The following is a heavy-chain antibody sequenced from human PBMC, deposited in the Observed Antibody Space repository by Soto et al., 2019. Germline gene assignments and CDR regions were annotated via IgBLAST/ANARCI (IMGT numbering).Heavy chain of an antibody. CDR2: IYWNDDK. V-gene: IGHV2-5*01. CDR1: GFSLSTSGVG. D-gene: IGHD3-10*01. Sequence: GSGPTLVNPTQTLTLTCTFSGFSLSTSGVGVGWIRQPPGKALEWLALIYWNDDKRYSPSLKSRLTITKDTSKNQVVLTMTNMDPVDTATYYCAHSPPSGGSGSYHDDENSYYYYYGMDVWGQGTTVTVSS. CDR3: AHSPPSGGSGSYHDDENSYYYYYGMDV. J-gene: IGHJ6*02.